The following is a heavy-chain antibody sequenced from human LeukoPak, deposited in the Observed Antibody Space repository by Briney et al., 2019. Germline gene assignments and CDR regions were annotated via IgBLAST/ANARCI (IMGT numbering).Heavy chain of an antibody. CDR2: ISGSGGST. CDR3: AKDGTIFGVVIASYYYYGMDV. CDR1: GFTFSSYA. D-gene: IGHD3-3*01. Sequence: GGSLRLSYAASGFTFSSYAMSWVRQAPGKGLEWVSAISGSGGSTYYADFVKGRFTISRDNSKDTLYLQMNSLRAEDTAVYYCAKDGTIFGVVIASYYYYGMDVWGQGTTVTVS. V-gene: IGHV3-23*01. J-gene: IGHJ6*02.